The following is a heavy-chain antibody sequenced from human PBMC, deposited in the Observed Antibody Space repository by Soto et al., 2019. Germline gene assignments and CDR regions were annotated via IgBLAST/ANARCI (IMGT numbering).Heavy chain of an antibody. CDR3: VRAGTGFQLDY. D-gene: IGHD3-9*01. J-gene: IGHJ4*02. CDR1: GFTFSDHY. Sequence: EVQLVESGGGLVQPGGSLRLSCAASGFTFSDHYMDWVRQASGKGLEWVGRIGNKANSYTAEYAASVKGRFTVSRDDSKNSLYLEMNSLKIEDTALYYCVRAGTGFQLDYWGQGTLVTVSS. V-gene: IGHV3-72*01. CDR2: IGNKANSYTA.